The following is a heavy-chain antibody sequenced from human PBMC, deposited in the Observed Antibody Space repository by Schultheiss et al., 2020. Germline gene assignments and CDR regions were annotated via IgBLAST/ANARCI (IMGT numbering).Heavy chain of an antibody. D-gene: IGHD3-10*01. CDR3: AHTITMVRGVISGWFDP. V-gene: IGHV2-5*01. Sequence: SSPTLVKPTQTLTLTCTFSGFSLSTSGVGVGWIRQPPGKALEWLALIYWNDDKRYSPSLKSRLTITKDTSKNQVVLTMTNMDPVDTATYYCAHTITMVRGVISGWFDPWGQGTLVTVAS. J-gene: IGHJ5*02. CDR1: GFSLSTSGVG. CDR2: IYWNDDK.